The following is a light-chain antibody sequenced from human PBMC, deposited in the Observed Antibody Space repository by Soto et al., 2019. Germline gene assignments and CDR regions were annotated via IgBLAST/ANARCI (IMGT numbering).Light chain of an antibody. J-gene: IGLJ1*01. CDR1: SNDVGGYNY. Sequence: QSALTQPASVSGSPGQSITISCTGTSNDVGGYNYVSWYQQHPGKAPKLMIYDVSNRPSGVSNRFSGSKSGNTASLTISGLQAEDESDYYCSSYTSSSLYVFGTGTKLT. V-gene: IGLV2-14*03. CDR3: SSYTSSSLYV. CDR2: DVS.